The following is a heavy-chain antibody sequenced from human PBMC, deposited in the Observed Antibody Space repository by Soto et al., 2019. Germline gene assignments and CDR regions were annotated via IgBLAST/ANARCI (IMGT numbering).Heavy chain of an antibody. V-gene: IGHV1-69*06. J-gene: IGHJ4*02. D-gene: IGHD5-12*01. Sequence: QAHLAQSGAEVKKPGSSVTVSCKASGGTFNSYGISWVRQAPGQGLDWMGVIIPLYGTVNYAQKFQGRVTITADTSTSTAYMELSSLRFEDTAFYYCAVIGYDLDYWGQGTLVAVSS. CDR1: GGTFNSYG. CDR3: AVIGYDLDY. CDR2: IIPLYGTV.